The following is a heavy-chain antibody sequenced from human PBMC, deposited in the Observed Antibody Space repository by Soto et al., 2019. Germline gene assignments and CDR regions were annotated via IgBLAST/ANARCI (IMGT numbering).Heavy chain of an antibody. J-gene: IGHJ4*02. CDR1: GFTFSDYY. Sequence: GGSLRLSCAASGFTFSDYYMSWIRQAPGEGLEWVSYISSSSSYTNYADSVKGRFTISRDNAKNSLYLQMNSLRAEDTAVYYCARGSRLGYCSSTSCYTAQESLIPDYWGQGTLVTVSS. V-gene: IGHV3-11*06. CDR3: ARGSRLGYCSSTSCYTAQESLIPDY. CDR2: ISSSSSYT. D-gene: IGHD2-2*02.